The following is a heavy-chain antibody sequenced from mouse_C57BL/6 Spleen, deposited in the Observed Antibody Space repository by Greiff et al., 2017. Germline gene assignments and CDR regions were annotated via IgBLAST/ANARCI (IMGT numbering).Heavy chain of an antibody. V-gene: IGHV5-17*01. CDR3: ARPGTTGYFDV. J-gene: IGHJ1*03. Sequence: EVQLVESGGGLVKPGGSLKLSCAASGFTFSDYGMHWVRQAPEKGLEWVAYISSGSSTIYYADTVKGRFIISRDNAKNTLFLQMTSLRSEDTAMYYCARPGTTGYFDVWGTGTTVTVSS. CDR1: GFTFSDYG. CDR2: ISSGSSTI. D-gene: IGHD2-14*01.